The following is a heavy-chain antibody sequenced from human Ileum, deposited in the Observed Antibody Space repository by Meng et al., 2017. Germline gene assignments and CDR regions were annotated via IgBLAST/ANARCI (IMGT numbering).Heavy chain of an antibody. CDR2: IYHSGVT. J-gene: IGHJ5*02. CDR3: ARGGPWFDP. V-gene: IGHV4-31*03. Sequence: VQMQESGPGLVKPSQTLSLTCTVSGGSISGGHYFWSWIRQHPEKGLEWIGYIYHSGVTYYSPSLKSRLTISVDTSKNQFSLKLSSVTAADTAVYYCARGGPWFDPWGQGTLVTVSS. CDR1: GGSISGGHYF.